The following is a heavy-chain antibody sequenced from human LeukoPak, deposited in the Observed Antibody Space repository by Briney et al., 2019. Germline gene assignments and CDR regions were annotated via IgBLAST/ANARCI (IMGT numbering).Heavy chain of an antibody. V-gene: IGHV3-66*02. J-gene: IGHJ4*02. D-gene: IGHD2-8*01. Sequence: GGSLRLSCAASGFSVSSSYMAWVRQAPGKGLEWGSIMYIGGNTFHADSVKGRFTISRDNSNNTLYLQMNSLTAEDTAVYYCARGYCYNGNCPFAFDSWGQGTLVTVSS. CDR3: ARGYCYNGNCPFAFDS. CDR2: MYIGGNT. CDR1: GFSVSSSY.